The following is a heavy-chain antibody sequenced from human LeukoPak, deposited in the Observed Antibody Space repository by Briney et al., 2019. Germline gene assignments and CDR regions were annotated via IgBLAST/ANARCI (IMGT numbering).Heavy chain of an antibody. D-gene: IGHD1-26*01. CDR1: GGSISSGDYY. CDR2: IYYSGST. CDR3: ARVEVGATFDP. V-gene: IGHV4-30-4*08. Sequence: PSQTLSLTCTVSGGSISSGDYYWSWIRQPPGKGLVWIGYIYYSGSTYYNPSLKSRVTISVDTSKNQFSLKLSSVTAADTAVYYCARVEVGATFDPWGQGTLVTVSS. J-gene: IGHJ5*02.